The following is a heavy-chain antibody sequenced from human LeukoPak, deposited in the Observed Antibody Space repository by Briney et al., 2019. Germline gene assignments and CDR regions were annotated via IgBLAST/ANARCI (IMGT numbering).Heavy chain of an antibody. CDR3: ARQHDSYHYYYVDV. CDR2: LYHSDSI. Sequence: NASETLSLTCAVSGYSISSGYYWIWIRQPPGKGLEWIGSLYHSDSIYYNPSLESRVTMSVDTSKNQFSLKLSFVTAADTAVYYCARQHDSYHYYYVDVWGTGTTVAASS. J-gene: IGHJ6*03. D-gene: IGHD6-13*01. CDR1: GYSISSGYY. V-gene: IGHV4-38-2*01.